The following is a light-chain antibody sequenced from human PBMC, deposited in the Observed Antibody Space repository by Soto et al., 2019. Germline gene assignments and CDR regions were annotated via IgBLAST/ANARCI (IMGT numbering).Light chain of an antibody. J-gene: IGLJ3*02. CDR3: AAWDDSLSGWV. CDR2: RDD. V-gene: IGLV1-47*01. CDR1: SSNIGVNY. Sequence: QSVLTQPPSASGTPGQRVTIYCSGSSSNIGVNYVYWYQQLPGTAPKLLIYRDDQRPSGVPDRFSGSKSGTSASLAISGLRSEDEADYYCAAWDDSLSGWVFGGGTKLTVL.